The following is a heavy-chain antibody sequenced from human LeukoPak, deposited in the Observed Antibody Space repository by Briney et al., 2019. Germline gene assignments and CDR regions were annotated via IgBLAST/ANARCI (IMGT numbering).Heavy chain of an antibody. CDR3: ARDTVDDFWSGYYFPGHADY. CDR2: ISYDGSNK. J-gene: IGHJ4*02. D-gene: IGHD3-3*01. CDR1: GFTFSSYA. Sequence: GGSLRLSCAASGFTFSSYAMHWVRQAPGKGLEWVAVISYDGSNKYYADSVKGRFTISRDNAKNSLYLQMNSLRAEDTAVYYCARDTVDDFWSGYYFPGHADYWGQGTLVTVSS. V-gene: IGHV3-30-3*01.